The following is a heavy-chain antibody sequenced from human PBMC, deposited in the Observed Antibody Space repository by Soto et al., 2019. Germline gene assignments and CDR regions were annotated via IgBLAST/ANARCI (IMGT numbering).Heavy chain of an antibody. D-gene: IGHD4-17*01. CDR1: GGSINSGGYY. V-gene: IGHV4-31*03. CDR3: ARPTTTATWAAFNI. J-gene: IGHJ3*02. Sequence: SETLSLTCSVSGGSINSGGYYCSWIRQHPGKGLEWIGYMFYSGGTYYNPSLKSRVTISVDSSKKQFSLKLSSVTAADTAVYYCARPTTTATWAAFNIWGQGTMVT. CDR2: MFYSGGT.